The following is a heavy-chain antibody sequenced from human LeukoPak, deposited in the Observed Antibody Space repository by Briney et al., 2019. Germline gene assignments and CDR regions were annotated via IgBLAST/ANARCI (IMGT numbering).Heavy chain of an antibody. D-gene: IGHD3-3*01. CDR2: ISYDGSNK. Sequence: GSLRLSCAASGFTFSSYGMHWVRQAPGKGLGWVAVISYDGSNKYYADSVKGRFTISRDNSKNTLYLQMNSLRAEDTAVYYCAKDLQEYYDFWSGYTTTGMDVWGQGTTVTVSS. V-gene: IGHV3-30*18. J-gene: IGHJ6*02. CDR3: AKDLQEYYDFWSGYTTTGMDV. CDR1: GFTFSSYG.